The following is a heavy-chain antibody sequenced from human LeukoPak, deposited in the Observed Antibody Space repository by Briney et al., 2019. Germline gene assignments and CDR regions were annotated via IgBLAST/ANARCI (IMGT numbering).Heavy chain of an antibody. Sequence: WGSLRLSCAASGFIVSTNYMSWVREAPGEGVGLDSVICSGGTTCYADSVKGRFTISRDNSKITLYLQMNSLRAEDTAVYYCAIDPEADMSDTFDIWGQGTMVTVSS. V-gene: IGHV3-66*01. CDR1: GFIVSTNY. CDR3: AIDPEADMSDTFDI. J-gene: IGHJ3*02. D-gene: IGHD3-9*01. CDR2: ICSGGTT.